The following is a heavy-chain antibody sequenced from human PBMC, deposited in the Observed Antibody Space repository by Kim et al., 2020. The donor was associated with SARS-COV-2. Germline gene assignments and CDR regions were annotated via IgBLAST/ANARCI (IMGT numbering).Heavy chain of an antibody. CDR1: GASISTRNFY. Sequence: SETLSLTCSVSGASISTRNFYWGWVRQPPGKGPEWIGTIHYGGSTNYNPSLKSRVTISEDTSTNQFFLKLTSVTAADTXIYXXXKYRTTTMLDYWXQGTRXTXSS. CDR2: IHYGGST. D-gene: IGHD3-10*01. V-gene: IGHV4-39*01. J-gene: IGHJ4*02. CDR3: XKYRTTTMLDY.